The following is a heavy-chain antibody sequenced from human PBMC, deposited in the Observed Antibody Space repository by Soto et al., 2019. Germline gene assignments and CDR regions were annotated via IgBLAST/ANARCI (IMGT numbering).Heavy chain of an antibody. V-gene: IGHV3-30-3*01. CDR3: ARSNYYDSSLDY. J-gene: IGHJ4*02. D-gene: IGHD3-22*01. CDR1: GFTFSSYA. Sequence: GGSLRLSCAASGFTFSSYAMHWVRQAPGKGLEWVAVISYDGSNKYYADSVKGRFTISRDNSKNTLYLQMNSLRAEDTAVYYCARSNYYDSSLDYWGQGTLVTVSS. CDR2: ISYDGSNK.